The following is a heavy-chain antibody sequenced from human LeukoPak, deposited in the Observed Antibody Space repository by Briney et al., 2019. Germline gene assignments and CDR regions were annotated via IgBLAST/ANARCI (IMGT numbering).Heavy chain of an antibody. D-gene: IGHD5-12*01. Sequence: SEALSLHCPSLGGSLRGYFLSRVRPPPRKGLEWNGEINHSGSTNYNPSLKSRVTISVDTSKNQFSLKLSSVTAADTAVYYCARLSTLVYSGDDYWGQGTLVTVSS. V-gene: IGHV4-34*01. CDR1: GGSLRGYF. CDR2: INHSGST. CDR3: ARLSTLVYSGDDY. J-gene: IGHJ4*02.